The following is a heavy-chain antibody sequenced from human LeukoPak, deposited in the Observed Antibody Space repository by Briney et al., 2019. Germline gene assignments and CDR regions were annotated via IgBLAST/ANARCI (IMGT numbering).Heavy chain of an antibody. CDR2: ISYDGSNK. D-gene: IGHD3-10*01. CDR3: AKDSTMARFDY. J-gene: IGHJ4*02. CDR1: GFTFSSYG. V-gene: IGHV3-30*18. Sequence: GGSLRLSCAASGFTFSSYGMHWVRQAPGKGLEWVVVISYDGSNKYYADSVKGRFTISRDNSKNTLYLQMNSLRAEDTAVYYCAKDSTMARFDYWGQGTLVTVSS.